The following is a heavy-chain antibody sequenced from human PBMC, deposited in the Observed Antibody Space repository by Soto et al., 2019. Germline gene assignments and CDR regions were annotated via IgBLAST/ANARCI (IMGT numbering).Heavy chain of an antibody. CDR3: VKDRDGGLDY. J-gene: IGHJ4*02. CDR1: GFTFDNYA. CDR2: ISWNFDSM. V-gene: IGHV3-9*01. Sequence: DVQLVESGGGLVQPGRSLRLSCAASGFTFDNYAMHWVRQAPGKGLEWVSGISWNFDSMGYADSVKGRFTISRDNAKNSLYLQMNSLSAEDTSLYYSVKDRDGGLDYWGQGTLVTVSS. D-gene: IGHD2-21*01.